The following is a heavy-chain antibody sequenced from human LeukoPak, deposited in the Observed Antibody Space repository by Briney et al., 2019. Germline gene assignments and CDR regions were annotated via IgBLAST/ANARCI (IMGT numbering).Heavy chain of an antibody. CDR2: IFYSGGT. J-gene: IGHJ6*02. Sequence: SGTLSLTCTVSGGSISTSTYYWGWIRQPPGKGLEWIGRIFYSGGTNYNPSLKSRVTISVDTSKNQFSLKLSSVTAADTAVYYCARHTTVEDYYYGMDVWGQGTTVTVSS. CDR1: GGSISTSTYY. V-gene: IGHV4-39*01. D-gene: IGHD4-23*01. CDR3: ARHTTVEDYYYGMDV.